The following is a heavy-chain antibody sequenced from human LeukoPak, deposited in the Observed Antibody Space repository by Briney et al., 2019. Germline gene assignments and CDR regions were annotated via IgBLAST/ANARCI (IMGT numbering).Heavy chain of an antibody. CDR3: ARGYYGTGKFDY. D-gene: IGHD3-10*01. CDR1: GFTFSSYG. V-gene: IGHV3-33*01. Sequence: GRSLRLSCAASGFTFSSYGMHWVRQAPGKGLEWVAVTWYDGSIRYYADSVKGRFSISRDNIKNTVCLQMNSLRAEDTAVYYCARGYYGTGKFDYWGQGTLVTVSS. CDR2: TWYDGSIR. J-gene: IGHJ4*02.